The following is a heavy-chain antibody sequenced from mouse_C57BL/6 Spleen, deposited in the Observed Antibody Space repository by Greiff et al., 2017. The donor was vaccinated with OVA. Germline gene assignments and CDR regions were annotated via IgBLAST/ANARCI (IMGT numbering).Heavy chain of an antibody. Sequence: QVQLQQPGAELVKPGASVKLSCKASGYTFTSYWMQWVKQRPGQGLEWIGEIDPSDSYTNYHQKFKGKATLTVDTSSSTAYMQLSSLTSEDSAVYYCARIPTVVAHWYFDVWGTGTTVTVSS. CDR3: ARIPTVVAHWYFDV. J-gene: IGHJ1*03. V-gene: IGHV1-50*01. CDR2: IDPSDSYT. CDR1: GYTFTSYW. D-gene: IGHD1-1*01.